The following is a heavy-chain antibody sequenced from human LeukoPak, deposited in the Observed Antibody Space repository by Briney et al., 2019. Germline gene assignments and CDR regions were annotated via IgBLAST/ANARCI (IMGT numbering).Heavy chain of an antibody. CDR3: ARGWTYCSGGSCYSEDWFDP. CDR2: IYYSGST. J-gene: IGHJ5*02. D-gene: IGHD2-15*01. CDR1: GGSIGSYY. Sequence: SETLSLTRTVSGGSIGSYYWSWIRQPPGKGLEWIGYIYYSGSTNYNPSLKSRVTISVDTSKNQFSLKLSSVTAADTAVYYCARGWTYCSGGSCYSEDWFDPWGQGTLVTVSS. V-gene: IGHV4-59*01.